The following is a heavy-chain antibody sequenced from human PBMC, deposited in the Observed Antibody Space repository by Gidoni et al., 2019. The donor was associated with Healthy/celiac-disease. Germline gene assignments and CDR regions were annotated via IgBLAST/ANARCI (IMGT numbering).Heavy chain of an antibody. J-gene: IGHJ5*02. CDR1: GYSFTSYW. CDR3: ARLTYSSSWVVGWFDP. V-gene: IGHV5-51*01. CDR2: IYPGDSDT. D-gene: IGHD6-13*01. Sequence: EVQLVQSGAEVKKPGESLKISCKGSGYSFTSYWIGWVRQMPGKGLEWMGIIYPGDSDTRYSPSFQGQVTISADKSISTAYLQWSSLKASDTAMYYCARLTYSSSWVVGWFDPWGQGTLVTVSS.